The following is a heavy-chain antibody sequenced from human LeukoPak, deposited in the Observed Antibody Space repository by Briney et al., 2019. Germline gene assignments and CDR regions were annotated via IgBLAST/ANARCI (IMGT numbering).Heavy chain of an antibody. V-gene: IGHV3-21*01. J-gene: IGHJ4*02. Sequence: GGSLRLSCAASGFTFSSYSMNWVRQAPGKGLERVSSISSSSSYIYYADSVKGRFTISRDNAKNSLYLQMNSLRAEDTAVYYCARDPTRHYDILTGYSPFDYWGQGTLVTVSS. CDR2: ISSSSSYI. CDR3: ARDPTRHYDILTGYSPFDY. D-gene: IGHD3-9*01. CDR1: GFTFSSYS.